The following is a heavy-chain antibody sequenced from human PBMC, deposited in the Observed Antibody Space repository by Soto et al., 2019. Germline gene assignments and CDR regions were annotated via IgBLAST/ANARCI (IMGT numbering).Heavy chain of an antibody. V-gene: IGHV5-10-1*01. CDR1: GYIFTSYW. CDR3: ARLDCNGGSCYSGDY. Sequence: PGESLKISCKGSGYIFTSYWISWVRQMPGKGLEWMGRIDPSDSYTNYSPSFQGHVTISADKSISTAYLQWSSLKASDTAMFYCARLDCNGGSCYSGDYWGQGTLVTVSS. D-gene: IGHD2-15*01. CDR2: IDPSDSYT. J-gene: IGHJ4*02.